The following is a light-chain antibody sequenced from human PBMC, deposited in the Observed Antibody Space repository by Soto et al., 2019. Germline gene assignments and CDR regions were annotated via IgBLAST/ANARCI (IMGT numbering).Light chain of an antibody. CDR2: GAS. Sequence: EIVLTQSPGTLSLSPGERATLSCRASQSVTSIYLAWYQQKPGQAPRLLIYGASSRATSIPDRFSGGGSGTDFTLTISRLEPEDFAVYYCQQYGNSPWTFGEGTKVEIK. CDR3: QQYGNSPWT. V-gene: IGKV3-20*01. CDR1: QSVTSIY. J-gene: IGKJ1*01.